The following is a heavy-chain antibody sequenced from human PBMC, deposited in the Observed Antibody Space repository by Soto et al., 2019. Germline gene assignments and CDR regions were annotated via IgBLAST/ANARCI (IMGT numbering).Heavy chain of an antibody. D-gene: IGHD4-4*01. CDR2: FHYTGIS. J-gene: IGHJ4*02. CDR3: ARGASNWQYFDY. CDR1: EGSIRGSV. Sequence: PSGSLALACTASEGSIRGSVWSGIRQPPGKGLEWIGYFHYTGISNYNSSLNSRVTMSLDTSKNQFSLKLSSVSAADTAIYYCARGASNWQYFDYWGQGALVTVSS. V-gene: IGHV4-59*01.